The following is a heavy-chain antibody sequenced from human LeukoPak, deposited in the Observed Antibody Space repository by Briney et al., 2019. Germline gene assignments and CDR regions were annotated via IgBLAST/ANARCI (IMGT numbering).Heavy chain of an antibody. J-gene: IGHJ4*02. CDR3: ARNIGNWENY. Sequence: PGESLRLSCAASGFTVSSNYMTWVRQAPGKGLEWVSVIYSGGTSDYADSVKGRFTISRDNSKNTLYLQMNSLRAEDTAVYYCARNIGNWENYWGQGTLVTVSS. CDR2: IYSGGTS. CDR1: GFTVSSNY. D-gene: IGHD7-27*01. V-gene: IGHV3-66*01.